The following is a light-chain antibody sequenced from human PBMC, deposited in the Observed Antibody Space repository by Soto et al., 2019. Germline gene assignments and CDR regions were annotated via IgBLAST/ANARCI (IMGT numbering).Light chain of an antibody. CDR1: QSVSSN. CDR2: GAS. J-gene: IGKJ2*01. Sequence: EIVMTQSPATLSVSPGEGVTVSCRASQSVSSNLAWYQQKPGQAPRLLIYGASTRATVIPARFSGSGSGTEFTLTISSLQSEDFAVYYCQQYDKWPPSNSFGQGTKLEIK. CDR3: QQYDKWPPSNS. V-gene: IGKV3-15*01.